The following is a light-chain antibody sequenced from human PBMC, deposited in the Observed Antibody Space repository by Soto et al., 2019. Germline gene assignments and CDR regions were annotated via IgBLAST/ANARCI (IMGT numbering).Light chain of an antibody. V-gene: IGKV3-11*01. Sequence: EILLTQSPDTLSLSPWERATLSCRAAQSVGTRLAWYQHKTGQAPRLLISGASSRATGIPARFSGSGSGTDFTLTISSLEPEDFAVYYCQQRSNWPPTFGQGTRLEI. CDR2: GAS. CDR3: QQRSNWPPT. J-gene: IGKJ5*01. CDR1: QSVGTR.